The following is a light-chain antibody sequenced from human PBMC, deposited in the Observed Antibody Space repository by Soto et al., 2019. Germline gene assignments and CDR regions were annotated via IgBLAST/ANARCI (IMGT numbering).Light chain of an antibody. V-gene: IGKV1-5*03. CDR2: KAS. J-gene: IGKJ1*01. CDR1: QSISVW. Sequence: DIQMTQSPSTLSASVGDRVTITCRASQSISVWLAWYQQKAGKAPNLLIYKASRLESGVPSRFSGSGSETEFTLTISGLQPGDSATYYCQQYNSYSPTFGQVTKVDI. CDR3: QQYNSYSPT.